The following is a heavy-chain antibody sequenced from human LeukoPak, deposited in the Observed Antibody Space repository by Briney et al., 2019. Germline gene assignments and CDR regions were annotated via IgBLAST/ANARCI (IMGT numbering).Heavy chain of an antibody. V-gene: IGHV4-38-2*01. CDR3: ARQRGDCSSTSCYAPN. J-gene: IGHJ4*02. CDR2: IYHGGST. Sequence: NPSETLSLTCAVSGYSISSGYYWGWIRQPPGKGLEWIGSIYHGGSTYYNPSLKSRFTTSVDTSKNQFSLKLSSVTAADTAVYYCARQRGDCSSTSCYAPNWGQGTLVTVSS. CDR1: GYSISSGYY. D-gene: IGHD2-2*01.